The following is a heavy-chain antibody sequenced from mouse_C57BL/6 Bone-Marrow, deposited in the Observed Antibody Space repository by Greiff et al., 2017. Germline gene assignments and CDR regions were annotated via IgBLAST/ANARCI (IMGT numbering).Heavy chain of an antibody. CDR3: TGRGNYGDY. CDR1: GFTFSNYW. Sequence: EVQGVESGGGLVQPGGSMKLSCVASGFTFSNYWMNWVRQSPEKGLEWVAQIRLKSDNYATHYAESVKGRFTISRDDSKSSVYLQMNNLRAEDTGIYYCTGRGNYGDYWGQGTTLTVSS. V-gene: IGHV6-3*01. D-gene: IGHD3-1*01. J-gene: IGHJ2*01. CDR2: IRLKSDNYAT.